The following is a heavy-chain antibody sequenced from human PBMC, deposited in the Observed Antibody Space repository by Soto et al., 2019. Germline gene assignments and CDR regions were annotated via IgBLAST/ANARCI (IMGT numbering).Heavy chain of an antibody. D-gene: IGHD2-15*01. V-gene: IGHV4-31*03. J-gene: IGHJ5*02. Sequence: SETLSLTCTVSGGSITSAGPFWSWIRQHPGKGPEWIAFIGYSGATSYNPSLASRVTISVDTSKSQFSLNLRSVNAADTAVYYCARGGASSKWFAPWGQGTLVTVSS. CDR3: ARGGASSKWFAP. CDR1: GGSITSAGPF. CDR2: IGYSGAT.